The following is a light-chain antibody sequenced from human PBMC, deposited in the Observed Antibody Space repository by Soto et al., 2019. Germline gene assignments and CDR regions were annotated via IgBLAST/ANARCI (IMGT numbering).Light chain of an antibody. CDR3: RSYAASNDLGV. CDR1: SSDIGGYNY. CDR2: EVS. V-gene: IGLV2-8*01. Sequence: QSVLTQPPSASGSPGQSVTISCTGTSSDIGGYNYVSWYQQHPGKAPKLMIYEVSKRPSGVPARFSASKSGSTASLTVSGLQPEDEADYYCRSYAASNDLGVFGTGTKVTVL. J-gene: IGLJ1*01.